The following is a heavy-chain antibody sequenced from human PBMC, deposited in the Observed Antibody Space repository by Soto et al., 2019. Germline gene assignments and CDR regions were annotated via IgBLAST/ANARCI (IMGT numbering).Heavy chain of an antibody. Sequence: GGSLRLSCAASGFTFSNAWMSWVRQAPGKGLEWVGRIKSKTDGGTTDYAAPVKGRFTISRDDSKNTLYLQMNSLRAEDTAVYYCARDTRTAAADFDYWGQGTLVTVSS. CDR2: IKSKTDGGTT. J-gene: IGHJ4*02. D-gene: IGHD6-13*01. CDR1: GFTFSNAW. V-gene: IGHV3-15*01. CDR3: ARDTRTAAADFDY.